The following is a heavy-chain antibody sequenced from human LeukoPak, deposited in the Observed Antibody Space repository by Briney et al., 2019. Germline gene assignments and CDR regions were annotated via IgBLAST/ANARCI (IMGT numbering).Heavy chain of an antibody. D-gene: IGHD1-1*01. J-gene: IGHJ4*02. CDR2: IRSKANSYAT. V-gene: IGHV3-73*01. Sequence: PGGSLRLSCAASGFTFSGSAMHWVRQASGKGLEWVGRIRSKANSYATAYAASVKGRFTISRDDSKNTAYLQMNSLKTEDTAVYYCAKGTGTDYWGQGTLVTVSS. CDR3: AKGTGTDY. CDR1: GFTFSGSA.